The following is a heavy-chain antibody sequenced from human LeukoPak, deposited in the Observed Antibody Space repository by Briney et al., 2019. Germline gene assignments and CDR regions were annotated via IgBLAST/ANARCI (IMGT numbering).Heavy chain of an antibody. CDR1: GFTFSSYW. J-gene: IGHJ4*02. Sequence: GGSLRLSCAASGFTFSSYWMSWVRQAPGKGLEWVANIMQDGREKLYVDSVKGRFTIYRDNAKNSLYLQMNSLRAEDTAVYYCARDFDWLFDYWGQGTLVTVSS. D-gene: IGHD3-9*01. V-gene: IGHV3-7*04. CDR2: IMQDGREK. CDR3: ARDFDWLFDY.